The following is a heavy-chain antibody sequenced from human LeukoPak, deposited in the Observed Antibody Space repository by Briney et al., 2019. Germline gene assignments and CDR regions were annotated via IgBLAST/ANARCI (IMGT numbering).Heavy chain of an antibody. CDR2: INTNTRSP. CDR3: ARGGGNGIV. CDR1: GYTFTSYD. Sequence: GASVKVSCKASGYTFTSYDINWVRQAPGQGFEWMGWINTNTRSPTYAQGFTGRFVFSLDTSVSTAYLQISSLKAEDTAVYYCARGGGNGIVWGQGTTVTVSS. V-gene: IGHV7-4-1*02. J-gene: IGHJ6*02. D-gene: IGHD2-15*01.